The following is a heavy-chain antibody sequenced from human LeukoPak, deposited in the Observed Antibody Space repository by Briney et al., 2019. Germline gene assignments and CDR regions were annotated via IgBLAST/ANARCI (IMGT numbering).Heavy chain of an antibody. J-gene: IGHJ4*02. V-gene: IGHV3-21*01. CDR2: INSNSRYI. CDR3: ARDGVSSGYPYYFDY. CDR1: GFTSTSYN. D-gene: IGHD6-19*01. Sequence: GGSLRLSCVASGFTSTSYNMNWVRQAPGKGLEWVSSINSNSRYIYYADSVKGRFTISRDTAKKSLYLQMNSLSAEDTAVYYCARDGVSSGYPYYFDYWGQGALVIVSS.